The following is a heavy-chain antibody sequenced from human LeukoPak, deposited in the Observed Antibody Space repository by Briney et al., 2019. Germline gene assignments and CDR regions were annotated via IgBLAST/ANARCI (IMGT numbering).Heavy chain of an antibody. V-gene: IGHV3-33*01. CDR3: ARDKGLRGANDLDYGMDV. CDR2: IWYDGSNK. D-gene: IGHD3-10*01. CDR1: GFTFSSYG. J-gene: IGHJ6*02. Sequence: PGGSLRLSCAASGFTFSSYGMHWVRQAPGKGLEWVAVIWYDGSNKYYADSVKGRFTISRDNSKNTLYLQMNSLRAEDTAVYYCARDKGLRGANDLDYGMDVWGQGTTVTVSS.